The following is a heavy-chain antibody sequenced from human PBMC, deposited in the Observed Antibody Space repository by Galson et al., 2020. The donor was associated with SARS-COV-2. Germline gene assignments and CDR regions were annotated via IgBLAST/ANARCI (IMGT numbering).Heavy chain of an antibody. CDR2: ISSGSSYI. V-gene: IGHV3-21*01. CDR3: ARLGGMATTPDRYYFYGLDV. J-gene: IGHJ6*02. D-gene: IGHD3-16*01. CDR1: GFTFSSYS. Sequence: GGSLRLSCAASGFTFSSYSMNWVRQAPGKGLEWVSSISSGSSYIYYADSVKGRFTISKDNAKNSLFLQMNSLRTEDTAVYYCARLGGMATTPDRYYFYGLDVWCQGTTVTVSS.